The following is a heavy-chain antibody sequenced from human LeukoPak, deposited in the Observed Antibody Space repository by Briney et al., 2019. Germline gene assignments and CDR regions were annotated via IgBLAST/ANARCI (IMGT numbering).Heavy chain of an antibody. V-gene: IGHV1-69*05. CDR3: ARGRTFKLRYFDWLLYNWFDP. D-gene: IGHD3-9*01. CDR1: GGTFSSYA. J-gene: IGHJ5*02. Sequence: GASVKVSCKASGGTFSSYAISWVRQAPGQGLEWMGGIIPIFGTANYAQKFQGRVTITTDESTSTAYMELSSLRSEDTAVYYCARGRTFKLRYFDWLLYNWFDPWGQGTLVTVSS. CDR2: IIPIFGTA.